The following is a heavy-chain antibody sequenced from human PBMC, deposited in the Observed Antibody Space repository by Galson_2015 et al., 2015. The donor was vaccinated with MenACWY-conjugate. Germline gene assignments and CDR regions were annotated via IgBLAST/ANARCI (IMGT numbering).Heavy chain of an antibody. CDR2: IGGNGDNT. CDR3: VKLGGSYAYDPLDY. D-gene: IGHD3-16*01. V-gene: IGHV3-23*01. J-gene: IGHJ4*02. CDR1: GFTFSNYG. Sequence: SLRLSCAASGFTFSNYGMSWVRQAPGKGLEWVSAIGGNGDNTSYADSVKGRFSISRDNSKNTMYLQMNSLRAEDTAVYYCVKLGGSYAYDPLDYSGQGTLVTVSS.